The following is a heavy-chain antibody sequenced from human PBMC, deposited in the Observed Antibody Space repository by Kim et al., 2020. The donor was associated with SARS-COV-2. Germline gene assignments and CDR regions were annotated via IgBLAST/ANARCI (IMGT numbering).Heavy chain of an antibody. CDR3: ARRSYPDF. D-gene: IGHD2-15*01. J-gene: IGHJ4*02. CDR2: NGHT. Sequence: NGHTDYAQKSQGRVTMTTDTSTSTAYMELRSLRSDDTAVYYCARRSYPDFWGQGTLVTVSS. V-gene: IGHV1-18*01.